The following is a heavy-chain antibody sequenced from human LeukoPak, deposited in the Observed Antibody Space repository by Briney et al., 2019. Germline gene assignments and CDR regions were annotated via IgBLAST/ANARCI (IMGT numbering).Heavy chain of an antibody. CDR3: ARDSGWYSSGWYYYYYGMDV. CDR1: GFSFSTEW. D-gene: IGHD6-19*01. Sequence: GGSLRLSCAASGFSFSTEWMHWVRQAPGKGLVWVSRITSDGSDTSYADSVKGRFTISRDNAKKTVDLQMNSLRAEDTAVYYCARDSGWYSSGWYYYYYGMDVWGQGTTVTVSS. J-gene: IGHJ6*02. CDR2: ITSDGSDT. V-gene: IGHV3-74*01.